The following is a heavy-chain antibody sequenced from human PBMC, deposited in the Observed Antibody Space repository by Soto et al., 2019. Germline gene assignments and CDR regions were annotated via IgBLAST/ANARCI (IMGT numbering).Heavy chain of an antibody. D-gene: IGHD3-3*01. J-gene: IGHJ4*02. CDR3: ARTYYDFRSGFYTCYFDC. Sequence: PSETLSLTCSVSGGSISSGGFYWSWIRQHPEKGLEWIGYIHYSGTAYYNASLKSRVSISADTSKNQFSLNLSSVTAADTAVYYCARTYYDFRSGFYTCYFDCWGQGALVTVS. V-gene: IGHV4-31*03. CDR2: IHYSGTA. CDR1: GGSISSGGFY.